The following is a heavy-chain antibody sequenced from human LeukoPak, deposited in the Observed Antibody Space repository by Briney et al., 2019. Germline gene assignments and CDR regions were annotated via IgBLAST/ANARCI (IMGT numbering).Heavy chain of an antibody. CDR1: GYTLTELS. CDR2: FDPEDGET. CDR3: ATGPGFAAGTQRWFDP. V-gene: IGHV1-24*01. Sequence: ASVKVSCKVSGYTLTELSMHWVRQAPGKGLEWMGGFDPEDGETIYAQKFQGRVTMTEDTSTDTAYMELSSLRSEDTAVYYCATGPGFAAGTQRWFDPWGQGTLVTVSS. D-gene: IGHD6-13*01. J-gene: IGHJ5*02.